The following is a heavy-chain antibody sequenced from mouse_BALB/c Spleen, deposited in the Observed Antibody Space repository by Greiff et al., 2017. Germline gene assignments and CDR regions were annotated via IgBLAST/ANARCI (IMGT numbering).Heavy chain of an antibody. J-gene: IGHJ1*01. V-gene: IGHV5-6*02. CDR1: GFTFSSYG. Sequence: EVKLVESGGDLVKPGGSLKLSCAASGFTFSSYGMSWVRQTPDKRLEWVATISSGGSYTYYPDSVKGRFTISRDNAKNTLYLQLSSLKSEDTAMYYCARRDTATWWYFDVWGAGTTVTFSS. D-gene: IGHD1-2*01. CDR3: ARRDTATWWYFDV. CDR2: ISSGGSYT.